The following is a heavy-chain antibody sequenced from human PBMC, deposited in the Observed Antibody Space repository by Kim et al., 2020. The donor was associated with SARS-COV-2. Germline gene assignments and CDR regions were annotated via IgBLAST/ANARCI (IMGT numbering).Heavy chain of an antibody. CDR1: GFTVSSNY. D-gene: IGHD2-15*01. CDR2: IYSGGST. V-gene: IGHV3-53*04. J-gene: IGHJ4*02. CDR3: ARLGGYCSGGSCYSDY. Sequence: GGSLRLSCAASGFTVSSNYMSWVRQAPGKGLEWVSLIYSGGSTYYADSVKGRFTISRHDSKNTLYLQMNSLRAEDTAVYYCARLGGYCSGGSCYSDYWGQGTLVTVS.